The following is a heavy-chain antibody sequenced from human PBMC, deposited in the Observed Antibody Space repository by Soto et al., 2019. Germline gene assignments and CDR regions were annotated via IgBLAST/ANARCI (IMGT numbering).Heavy chain of an antibody. J-gene: IGHJ4*02. CDR1: GGSFSAHY. V-gene: IGHV4-34*01. D-gene: IGHD3-22*01. CDR3: ARGSVDTVYSSGSYEY. CDR2: INHRGGT. Sequence: SEPLSLTCAGYGGSFSAHYWRWIRQPPGKGLEWSGQINHRGGTSYNPSLKSRVTISLDTSKSQFSLKLTSATAADRAVYYCARGSVDTVYSSGSYEYWDQGPRITFSS.